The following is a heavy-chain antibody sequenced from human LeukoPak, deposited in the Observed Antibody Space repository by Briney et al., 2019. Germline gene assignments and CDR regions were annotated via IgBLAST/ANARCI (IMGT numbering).Heavy chain of an antibody. J-gene: IGHJ4*02. Sequence: GGSLRLSCAASGFTFNNAWMSWVRQAPGKGLEWVGRIKSKIDGGTTDYAAPVKGRFSISRDDSKNTVYLQMNSLKTEDTAVYSCAKWGDYGGYWGQGTLVTVSS. V-gene: IGHV3-15*01. CDR1: GFTFNNAW. D-gene: IGHD3-16*01. CDR3: AKWGDYGGY. CDR2: IKSKIDGGTT.